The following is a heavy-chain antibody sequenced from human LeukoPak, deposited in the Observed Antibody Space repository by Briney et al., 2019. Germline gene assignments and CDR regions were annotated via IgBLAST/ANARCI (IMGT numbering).Heavy chain of an antibody. D-gene: IGHD3-10*01. CDR1: GYSIRSGYY. J-gene: IGHJ4*02. V-gene: IGHV4-38-2*02. CDR3: ARAGWFGELYGPLDF. CDR2: LYHSGST. Sequence: SETLSLTCTVSGYSIRSGYYWGWIRQPPGKGLEWIGSLYHSGSTYYNPSLKSRVTISVDTSKNQFSLKLTSVIAADTAVYYCARAGWFGELYGPLDFWGQGTLVTVSS.